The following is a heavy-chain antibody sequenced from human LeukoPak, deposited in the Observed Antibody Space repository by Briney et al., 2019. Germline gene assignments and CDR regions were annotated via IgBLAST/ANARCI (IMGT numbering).Heavy chain of an antibody. CDR1: GFTFSSYE. Sequence: GGSLRLSCAASGFTFSSYEMNWVRQAPGKGLEWVSYISSSGSTIYYADSVKGRFTISRDNAKSSLYLQMNSLRAEDTAVYYCAREDWLEDYMDVWGKGTTVTISS. D-gene: IGHD3-9*01. J-gene: IGHJ6*03. CDR2: ISSSGSTI. V-gene: IGHV3-48*03. CDR3: AREDWLEDYMDV.